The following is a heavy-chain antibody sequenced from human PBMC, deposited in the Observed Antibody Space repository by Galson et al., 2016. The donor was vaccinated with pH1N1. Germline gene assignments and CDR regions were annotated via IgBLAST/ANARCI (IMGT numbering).Heavy chain of an antibody. Sequence: SLRLSCAASGFTFSDYYMTWIRRAPGKGLEWVSYISSSGYTIFYTDSVKGRFTISRDNAKNSLYLQTNSLRAEDTAVYYCAIAPRLGELELGDVFDIWGQGTMVTVSS. CDR3: AIAPRLGELELGDVFDI. V-gene: IGHV3-11*01. J-gene: IGHJ3*02. D-gene: IGHD3-10*01. CDR2: ISSSGYTI. CDR1: GFTFSDYY.